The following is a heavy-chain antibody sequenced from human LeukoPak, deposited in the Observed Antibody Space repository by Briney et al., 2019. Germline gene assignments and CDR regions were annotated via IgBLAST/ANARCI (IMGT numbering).Heavy chain of an antibody. CDR2: ISGSGGST. CDR1: GFTFSSYG. V-gene: IGHV3-23*01. J-gene: IGHJ4*02. CDR3: AKDGYFYDSSGYYFDY. D-gene: IGHD3-22*01. Sequence: GGSLRLSCAASGFTFSSYGMSWVRQAPGKGLEWVSVISGSGGSTYYADSVKGRFTISRDNSKNTLYMQMNSLRAEDTAVYYCAKDGYFYDSSGYYFDYWGQGTLVTVSS.